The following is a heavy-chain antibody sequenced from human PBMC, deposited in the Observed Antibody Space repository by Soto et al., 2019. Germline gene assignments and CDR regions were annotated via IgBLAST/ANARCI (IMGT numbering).Heavy chain of an antibody. CDR1: GFSFSSYG. CDR2: IWFDGNKR. V-gene: IGHV3-33*01. Sequence: QVQLVESGGGVVQPGRSLRLSCAASGFSFSSYGMYWVRQAPGKGLEWVAIIWFDGNKRYYAESVKGRFTVSRDNSKNTMYLQMTSLRVEDTAMYYCARDSCGVTNCYGHFDFWGQGSLVTVSS. J-gene: IGHJ4*02. D-gene: IGHD2-2*01. CDR3: ARDSCGVTNCYGHFDF.